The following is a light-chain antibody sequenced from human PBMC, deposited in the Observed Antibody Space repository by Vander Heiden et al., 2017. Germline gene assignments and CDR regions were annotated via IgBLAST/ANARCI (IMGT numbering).Light chain of an antibody. V-gene: IGLV2-8*01. CDR2: DVT. Sequence: QSALTQPPAASGSPGQSVTISCTGTSSDVGSYNSVSWYQQYPGKAPTHLIYDVTKRPSGVPDRFSGSKSGNTASLTVSGLQAEDEADYSCSSYADTAKVVFGGGTKLTVL. J-gene: IGLJ2*01. CDR1: SSDVGSYNS. CDR3: SSYADTAKVV.